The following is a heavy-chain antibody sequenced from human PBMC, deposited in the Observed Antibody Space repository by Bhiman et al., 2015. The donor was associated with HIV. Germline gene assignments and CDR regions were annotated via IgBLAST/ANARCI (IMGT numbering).Heavy chain of an antibody. J-gene: IGHJ4*02. CDR3: ASTIFGVDTHF. V-gene: IGHV3-30*02. CDR2: VRYDGNDK. CDR1: GLTFSRSG. D-gene: IGHD3-3*01. Sequence: QVLLVESGGGVVQPGGSLRLSCAASGLTFSRSGIHWVRQAPGKGLEWVAFVRYDGNDKYYADSVKGRFTVSRDNSKNTLFLEMNTLTTEDTAVYYCASTIFGVDTHFWGPGRLVTVSS.